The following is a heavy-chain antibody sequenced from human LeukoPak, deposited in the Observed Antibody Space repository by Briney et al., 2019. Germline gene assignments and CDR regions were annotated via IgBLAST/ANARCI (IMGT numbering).Heavy chain of an antibody. J-gene: IGHJ3*02. CDR2: IGPDGTTK. CDR3: ARAGHSSGQCGVFDI. D-gene: IGHD3-22*01. CDR1: GFTFSSYA. Sequence: GGSLRLSCAASGFTFSSYAMSWVRQAPGKGLEWVAVIGPDGTTKIYAESVKGRFSISGDNSKNTFFLQMNSLRSEDTAVYYCARAGHSSGQCGVFDIWGQGTMVTVSS. V-gene: IGHV3-30*04.